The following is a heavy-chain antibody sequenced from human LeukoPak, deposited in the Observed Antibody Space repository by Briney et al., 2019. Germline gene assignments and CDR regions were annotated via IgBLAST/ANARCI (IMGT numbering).Heavy chain of an antibody. D-gene: IGHD3-3*02. V-gene: IGHV3-7*01. Sequence: PGGSLRLSCAASGFTFSSYWMSWVRQAPGKGLEWVANIKQDGSVIYSVDSVKGRFTFSRDNAKNSLYLQMNSLRGEDTAVYYCARLNVLAAGPNWFDPWGQGTLVTVSS. CDR1: GFTFSSYW. CDR2: IKQDGSVI. CDR3: ARLNVLAAGPNWFDP. J-gene: IGHJ5*02.